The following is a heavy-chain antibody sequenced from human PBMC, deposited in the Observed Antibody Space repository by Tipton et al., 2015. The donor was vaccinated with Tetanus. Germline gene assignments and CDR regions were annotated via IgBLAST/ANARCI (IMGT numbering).Heavy chain of an antibody. J-gene: IGHJ3*01. V-gene: IGHV4-34*12. CDR2: IIHSGSS. Sequence: TLSLTCTVSGGSFSLYYWNWVRQSPGKGLERVGEIIHSGSSSYSPSLKSRVTISVDTSKNQFSRRLRSVAAADTAVYYCARGGRDAYNNPLGAFDVWGRGTTVTVSS. CDR1: GGSFSLYY. D-gene: IGHD5-24*01. CDR3: ARGGRDAYNNPLGAFDV.